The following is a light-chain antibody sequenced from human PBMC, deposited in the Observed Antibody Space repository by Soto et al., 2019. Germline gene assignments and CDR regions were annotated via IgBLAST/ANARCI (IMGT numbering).Light chain of an antibody. Sequence: DIGMTQSPDSLAVSLGERATINCKSSQSVVYSSNNKNYLAWYQQKAGQPPKLLIYWASIRESGVPDRFSGSGSGTDFTLTISSLQAEDVAVYYCQQYRSGPPYTSGQGTKLEIK. CDR3: QQYRSGPPYT. CDR2: WAS. V-gene: IGKV4-1*01. CDR1: QSVVYSSNNKNY. J-gene: IGKJ2*01.